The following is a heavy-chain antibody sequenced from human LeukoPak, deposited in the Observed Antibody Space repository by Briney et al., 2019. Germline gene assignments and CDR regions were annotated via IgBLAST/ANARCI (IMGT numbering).Heavy chain of an antibody. CDR3: ARSYDSSGYYYVILGAFDI. D-gene: IGHD3-22*01. V-gene: IGHV4-4*07. Sequence: TSETLSLTCTVSGGSISSYYWSWIRQPAGKGLEWIGRIFTSGSTNYNPSLKSRVTISVDTSKNQFSLKLSSVTAADTAVYYCARSYDSSGYYYVILGAFDIWGQGTMVTVSS. J-gene: IGHJ3*02. CDR2: IFTSGST. CDR1: GGSISSYY.